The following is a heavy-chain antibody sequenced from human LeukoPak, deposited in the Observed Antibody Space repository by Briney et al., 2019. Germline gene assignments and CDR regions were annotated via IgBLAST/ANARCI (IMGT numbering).Heavy chain of an antibody. Sequence: GGSLRLSCAASGFTFSSYAMHWVRQAPGKGLEWVAVISYDGSNKYYADSVKGRFTISRDNSKNTLYLQMNSLRAEDTAVYYCAKHSRGVVAAQLLSDYWGQGTLVTVSS. J-gene: IGHJ4*02. CDR2: ISYDGSNK. CDR1: GFTFSSYA. D-gene: IGHD2-15*01. CDR3: AKHSRGVVAAQLLSDY. V-gene: IGHV3-30*04.